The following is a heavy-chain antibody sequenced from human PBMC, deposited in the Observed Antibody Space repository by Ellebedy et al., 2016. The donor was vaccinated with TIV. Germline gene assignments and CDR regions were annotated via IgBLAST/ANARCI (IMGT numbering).Heavy chain of an antibody. CDR2: IHQHGSEK. CDR3: AREGSGDSCYHY. V-gene: IGHV3-7*01. J-gene: IGHJ4*02. D-gene: IGHD2-15*01. Sequence: ESLKISCVSSGFTFSGFWMSWVRPAPGKGLEWVANIHQHGSEKYYVDSVKGRFTISRDNAKNSLYLQMNSLRAEDTAVYYCAREGSGDSCYHYWGQGTLVTVSS. CDR1: GFTFSGFW.